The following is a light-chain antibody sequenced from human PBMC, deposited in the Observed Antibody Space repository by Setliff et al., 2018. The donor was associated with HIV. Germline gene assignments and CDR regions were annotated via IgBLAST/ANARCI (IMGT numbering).Light chain of an antibody. CDR3: SSYSGSSTYVV. Sequence: QSVLTQPASVSGSPGQSITISCTGTTSDVGSYNFVSWCQQHPGKAPKLMIYDVTNRPSGVSNRFSGSKSGNTASLTISGLQAEDEADYYCSSYSGSSTYVVFGGGTQLTVL. J-gene: IGLJ2*01. V-gene: IGLV2-14*03. CDR1: TSDVGSYNF. CDR2: DVT.